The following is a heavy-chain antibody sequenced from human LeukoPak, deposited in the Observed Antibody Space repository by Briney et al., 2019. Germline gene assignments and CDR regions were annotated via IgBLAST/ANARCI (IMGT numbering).Heavy chain of an antibody. V-gene: IGHV3-33*01. D-gene: IGHD3-10*01. CDR1: GFTFSSYG. J-gene: IGHJ4*02. CDR3: ARGRGVMGSFDY. CDR2: IWYDGSNK. Sequence: GGSLRLSCAASGFTFSSYGMHWVRQAPGKGLEWVAVIWYDGSNKYYADSVKGRFTISRDNSKNTLYLQMNSLRAEDTAVYYCARGRGVMGSFDYRGQGTLVTVSS.